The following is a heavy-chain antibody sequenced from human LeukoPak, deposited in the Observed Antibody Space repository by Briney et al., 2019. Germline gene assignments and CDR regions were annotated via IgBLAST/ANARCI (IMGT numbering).Heavy chain of an antibody. CDR3: ARVSGDGYSGYGY. CDR2: INPNSGGT. J-gene: IGHJ4*02. Sequence: ASVKVSCKASGYTFTGYYMHWVRQAPGQGLEWMGWINPNSGGTNYAQKFQGRVTMTRDTPISTAYMELSGLRSDDTAVYYCARVSGDGYSGYGYWGQGTLVTVSS. D-gene: IGHD5-12*01. V-gene: IGHV1-2*02. CDR1: GYTFTGYY.